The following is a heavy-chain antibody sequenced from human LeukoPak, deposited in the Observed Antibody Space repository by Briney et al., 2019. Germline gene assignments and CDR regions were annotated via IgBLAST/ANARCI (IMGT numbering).Heavy chain of an antibody. D-gene: IGHD6-25*01. V-gene: IGHV3-49*04. Sequence: GGSLRLSCTASGFTFGDYAMSWVRQAPGRGLEWVGYIRSRAYGGAAEYAASVKGRFTITRDDSKSIAYLQMSNLNTEDTAVYYCAASSGFDYWGQGTLVTVSS. J-gene: IGHJ4*02. CDR3: AASSGFDY. CDR2: IRSRAYGGAA. CDR1: GFTFGDYA.